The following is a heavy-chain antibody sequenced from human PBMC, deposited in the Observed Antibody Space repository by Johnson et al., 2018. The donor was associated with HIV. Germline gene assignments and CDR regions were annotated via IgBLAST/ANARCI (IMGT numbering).Heavy chain of an antibody. CDR2: ISSNGGKT. CDR3: ARSDVDIVATILFDI. D-gene: IGHD5-12*01. Sequence: VQLVESGGGFVQPGGSLRLSCAASRFTFSAYPMHWVRQAPGKGLEYVSAISSNGGKTSYADSVKGRFTIARDNSKNTLYLQMGSLRAEDTTVYYCARSDVDIVATILFDIWGQGTMVTVSS. V-gene: IGHV3-64*07. CDR1: RFTFSAYP. J-gene: IGHJ3*02.